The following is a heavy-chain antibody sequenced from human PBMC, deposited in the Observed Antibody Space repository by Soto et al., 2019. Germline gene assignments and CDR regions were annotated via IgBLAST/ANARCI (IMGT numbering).Heavy chain of an antibody. V-gene: IGHV1-8*01. Sequence: GASVKVSCKASGYTFTSYDINWVRQATGQGLEWMGWVNPNSGNTGYAQKFQGRVTMTRDTSISTAYMELSSLSSEDTAMYYCAGEKSHGDNPLDSGGQGTQVTVSS. CDR3: AGEKSHGDNPLDS. CDR2: VNPNSGNT. J-gene: IGHJ4*02. CDR1: GYTFTSYD. D-gene: IGHD3-10*01.